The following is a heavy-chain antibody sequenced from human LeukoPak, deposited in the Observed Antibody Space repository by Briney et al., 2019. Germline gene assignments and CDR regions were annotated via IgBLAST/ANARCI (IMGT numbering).Heavy chain of an antibody. CDR1: GFTFSSYG. CDR3: AKDPAAAGGPLFDY. Sequence: GGSLRLSCAASGFTFSSYGMHCVRQAPGKGVEGGAIIWYDGSTTYSAASVKGRFTIPRDNSKNRLYLQMTSLRAEDTAVYYCAKDPAAAGGPLFDYWGQGTRVTSPQ. J-gene: IGHJ4*02. D-gene: IGHD6-13*01. CDR2: IWYDGSTT. V-gene: IGHV3-33*06.